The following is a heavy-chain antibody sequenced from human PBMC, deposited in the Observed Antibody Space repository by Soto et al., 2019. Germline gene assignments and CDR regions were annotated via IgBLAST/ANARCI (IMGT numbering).Heavy chain of an antibody. CDR1: GYTLTELS. CDR2: FDPEDGET. V-gene: IGHV1-24*01. Sequence: ASVKVSCKVSGYTLTELSMHWVRQAPGKGLEWMGGFDPEDGETIYAQKLQGRVTMTEDTSTDTAYMELSSLRSEDTAVYYCALLPYDSSGPGAFDIWGQGTMVTVSS. CDR3: ALLPYDSSGPGAFDI. D-gene: IGHD3-22*01. J-gene: IGHJ3*02.